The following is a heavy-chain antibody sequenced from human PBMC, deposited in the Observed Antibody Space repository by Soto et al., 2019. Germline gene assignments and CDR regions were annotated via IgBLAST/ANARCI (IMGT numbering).Heavy chain of an antibody. V-gene: IGHV1-69*02. J-gene: IGHJ4*02. D-gene: IGHD3-9*01. CDR2: IIPILGIA. CDR1: GGTFSCYT. CDR3: ASATYDILTGRRSDYFDY. Sequence: SAKASCKASGGTFSCYTISWVQHAPGQGLEWMGRIIPILGIANYAQKFQGRVTITADKSTSTAYMELSSLRSEDTAVYYCASATYDILTGRRSDYFDYWGQGTLVTVSS.